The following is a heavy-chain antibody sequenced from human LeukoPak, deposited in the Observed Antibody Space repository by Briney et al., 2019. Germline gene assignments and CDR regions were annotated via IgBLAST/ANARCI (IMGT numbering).Heavy chain of an antibody. V-gene: IGHV3-48*04. J-gene: IGHJ4*02. D-gene: IGHD6-13*01. CDR3: AGRGYSSSWYFDY. CDR2: ISSSSSTI. Sequence: GGSLRLSCAASGFTFSSYSMNWVRQAPWKGLEWVSYISSSSSTIYYADSVKGRFTISRDNAKNSLYLQMNSLRAEDTAVYYCAGRGYSSSWYFDYWGQGTLVTVSS. CDR1: GFTFSSYS.